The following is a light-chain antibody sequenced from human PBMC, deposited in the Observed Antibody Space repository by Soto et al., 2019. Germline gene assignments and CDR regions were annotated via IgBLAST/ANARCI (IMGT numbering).Light chain of an antibody. CDR1: TGAVASGHY. J-gene: IGLJ1*01. CDR3: LLSYSATYV. V-gene: IGLV7-46*01. CDR2: DTS. Sequence: QAVVTQEPSLTVSPGETVTLTCGSSTGAVASGHYTYWFQQKPGQAPRTLIYDTSNKHSWTPPRFSGSLLGDKAALTLSGAQPEDEAEYYCLLSYSATYVFGTGTKLTVL.